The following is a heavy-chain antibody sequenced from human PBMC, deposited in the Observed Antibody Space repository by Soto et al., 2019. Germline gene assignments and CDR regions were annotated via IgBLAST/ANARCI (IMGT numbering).Heavy chain of an antibody. D-gene: IGHD6-19*01. CDR3: ARGVAGPLHWFDP. J-gene: IGHJ5*02. CDR2: INAGNGNT. CDR1: GYTFTSYS. Sequence: ASVKVSCKASGYTFTSYSMHWVRQAPGQRLEWMGWINAGNGNTKYSQKFQGRVTITRDTSASTAYMELSSLRSEDTAVYYCARGVAGPLHWFDPWGQGTLVTVSS. V-gene: IGHV1-3*01.